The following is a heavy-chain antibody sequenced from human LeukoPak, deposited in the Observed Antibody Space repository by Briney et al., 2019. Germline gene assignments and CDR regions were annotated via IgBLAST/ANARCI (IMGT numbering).Heavy chain of an antibody. CDR1: GFTFTVYA. CDR3: ARDGGVSGYDLLDY. Sequence: PGGSLRLSCAASGFTFTVYAMNWVRQAPGKGLEWVANINQDGSEKYYVDSVKGRFTISRDNAKNSVYLQMNSLRGEDTAVYYCARDGGVSGYDLLDYWGQGTLVTVSS. CDR2: INQDGSEK. D-gene: IGHD5-12*01. V-gene: IGHV3-7*01. J-gene: IGHJ4*02.